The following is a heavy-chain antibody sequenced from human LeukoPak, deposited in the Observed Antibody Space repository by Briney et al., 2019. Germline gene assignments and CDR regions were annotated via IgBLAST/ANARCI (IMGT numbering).Heavy chain of an antibody. CDR1: GYTFTSYG. V-gene: IGHV1-2*02. CDR3: AKAHVQLERPGFGNAFDI. Sequence: ASVKVSCKASGYTFTSYGISWVRQAPGQGLEWMGWINPNSGGTNYAQKFQGRVTMTRDTSISTAYMELSRLRSDDTAVYYCAKAHVQLERPGFGNAFDIWGQGTMVTVSS. J-gene: IGHJ3*02. CDR2: INPNSGGT. D-gene: IGHD1-1*01.